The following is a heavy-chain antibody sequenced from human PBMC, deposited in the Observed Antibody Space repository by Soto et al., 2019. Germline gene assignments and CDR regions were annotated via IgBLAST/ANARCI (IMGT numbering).Heavy chain of an antibody. V-gene: IGHV4-30-2*01. CDR3: ASGQGGELSWFDP. J-gene: IGHJ5*02. CDR1: GGSISSGGYS. Sequence: QLQLQESGSGLVKPSQTLSLTCAVSGGSISSGGYSWSWIRQPPGKGLEWIGYISHSGSTYYNPALKSRATKSVDRSRNQCSLKVSSVTAADTAVYYCASGQGGELSWFDPWGQGNLVTVSS. D-gene: IGHD3-16*01. CDR2: ISHSGST.